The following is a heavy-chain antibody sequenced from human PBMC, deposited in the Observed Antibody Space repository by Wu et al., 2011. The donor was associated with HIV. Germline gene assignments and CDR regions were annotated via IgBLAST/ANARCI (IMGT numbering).Heavy chain of an antibody. J-gene: IGHJ4*02. CDR1: TFDDYG. CDR3: ARGTPYYYDSSGYSYYFDY. V-gene: IGHV3-20*01. CDR2: INWNGGST. Sequence: TFDDYGMSWVRPSSREGAWSGSSGINWNGGSTGYADSVKGRFTISRDNAKNSLYLQMNSLRAEDTALYHCARGTPYYYDSSGYSYYFDYWGQGTLVTVSS. D-gene: IGHD3-22*01.